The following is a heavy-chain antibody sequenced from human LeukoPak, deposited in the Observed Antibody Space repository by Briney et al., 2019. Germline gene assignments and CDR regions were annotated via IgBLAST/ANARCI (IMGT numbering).Heavy chain of an antibody. CDR2: INPNSGGT. V-gene: IGHV1-2*06. J-gene: IGHJ4*02. Sequence: GASVKVSCKASGYTFTGYYMHWVRQAPGQGLEWMGRINPNSGGTNYAQKFQGRVTMTRDTSISTADMEQSRLRSDDTAVYYCARDLIGDYGDGDYWGQGTLVTVSS. D-gene: IGHD4-17*01. CDR1: GYTFTGYY. CDR3: ARDLIGDYGDGDY.